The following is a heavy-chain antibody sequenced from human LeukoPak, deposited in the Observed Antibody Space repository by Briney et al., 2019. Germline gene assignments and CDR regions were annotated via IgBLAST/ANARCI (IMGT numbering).Heavy chain of an antibody. CDR1: GGTFSSYA. V-gene: IGHV1-69*01. CDR2: IIPIFGTA. J-gene: IGHJ5*02. D-gene: IGHD2-2*01. Sequence: GSSVKVSCKASGGTFSSYAISWVRQAPGQGLEWMGGIIPIFGTANYAQKFQGRVTITADESTSTAYMELRSLRSEDTAVYYCARVRCSSTSCYVARFDPWGQGTLVTVSS. CDR3: ARVRCSSTSCYVARFDP.